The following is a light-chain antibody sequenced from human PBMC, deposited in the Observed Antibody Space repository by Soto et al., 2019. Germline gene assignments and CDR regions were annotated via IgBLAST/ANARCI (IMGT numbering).Light chain of an antibody. Sequence: EIVLTQSPGTLSLSPGERATLSCRASQSFHTNYLAWYQQRPGQAPSLRIYGASIRASGIPERFSGRGSGTDFTLTISRLEPEDSAVYYCQHYDSSPGFTFGGGTKMEIK. CDR2: GAS. J-gene: IGKJ4*01. V-gene: IGKV3-20*01. CDR3: QHYDSSPGFT. CDR1: QSFHTNY.